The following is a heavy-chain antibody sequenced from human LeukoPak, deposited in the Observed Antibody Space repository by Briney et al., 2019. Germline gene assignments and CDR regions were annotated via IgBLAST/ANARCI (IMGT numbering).Heavy chain of an antibody. V-gene: IGHV3-7*01. D-gene: IGHD3-10*01. J-gene: IGHJ5*02. Sequence: GGSLRLSCAASGFSFSDYWMTWVRQAPGKGLEWVANIKKDGSEKHYVDSVKGRFTIFRDNAKNLLYLQMSSLRAEDTALYHCARYYHGSGTSFDPWGQGTLVTVSS. CDR3: ARYYHGSGTSFDP. CDR2: IKKDGSEK. CDR1: GFSFSDYW.